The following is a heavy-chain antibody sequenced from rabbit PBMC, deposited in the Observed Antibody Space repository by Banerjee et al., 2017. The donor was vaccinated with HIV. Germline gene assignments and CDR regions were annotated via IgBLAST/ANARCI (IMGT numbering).Heavy chain of an antibody. CDR1: GFSFSSSYS. CDR3: ARDPYTTSSGYYEL. Sequence: QEQLVESGGGLVQPEGSLTLTCKASGFSFSSSYSMCWVRQAPGKGLEWIACFFGGSSSGTYYASWAKGRFTISETSSTTVTLQMTSLTAADTATYFCARDPYTTSSGYYELWGQGTLVTVS. D-gene: IGHD1-1*01. J-gene: IGHJ3*01. CDR2: FFGGSSSGT. V-gene: IGHV1S45*01.